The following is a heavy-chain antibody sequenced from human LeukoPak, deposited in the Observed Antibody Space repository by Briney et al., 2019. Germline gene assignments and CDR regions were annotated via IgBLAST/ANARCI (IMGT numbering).Heavy chain of an antibody. CDR3: ASAPDYGDYYYYGMDV. J-gene: IGHJ6*02. V-gene: IGHV3-7*03. Sequence: PGGSLRLSCAASGFTFSSYWMSWVRQAPGKGLEWVANIKQDGSDKFYVDSVKGRFTISRDNAKNSLYLQMNSLRAEDTAVYYCASAPDYGDYYYYGMDVWGQGTTVTVSS. CDR1: GFTFSSYW. CDR2: IKQDGSDK. D-gene: IGHD4-17*01.